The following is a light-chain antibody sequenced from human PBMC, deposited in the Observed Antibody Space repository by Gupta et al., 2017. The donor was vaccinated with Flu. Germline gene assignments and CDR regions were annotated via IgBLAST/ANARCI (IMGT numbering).Light chain of an antibody. CDR3: QQDNSWPRT. CDR2: AAS. V-gene: IGKV3-15*01. CDR1: QSVSDS. Sequence: EVVMTQSPATLSVSPGERATLSCRASQSVSDSLAWYQQKPGQAPRLLIYAASTRATAIPARFSGSGSGTEFTLTISSLQSEDFAVYYCQQDNSWPRTFGQGTKVEIK. J-gene: IGKJ1*01.